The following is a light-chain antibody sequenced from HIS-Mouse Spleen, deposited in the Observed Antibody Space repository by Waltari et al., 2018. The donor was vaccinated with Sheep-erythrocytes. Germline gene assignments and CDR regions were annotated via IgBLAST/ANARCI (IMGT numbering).Light chain of an antibody. V-gene: IGLV3-25*03. CDR2: KDS. CDR1: ALPKQY. J-gene: IGLJ2*01. CDR3: QSADSSGTSHVV. Sequence: SYELTQPPSVSVSPGQTARITCSGNALPKQYAYWYQQEPGPAPGLVLYKDSERPPGIPERFSGSSSGTTVTLTISGVQAEDEADYYCQSADSSGTSHVVFGRGTKLTVL.